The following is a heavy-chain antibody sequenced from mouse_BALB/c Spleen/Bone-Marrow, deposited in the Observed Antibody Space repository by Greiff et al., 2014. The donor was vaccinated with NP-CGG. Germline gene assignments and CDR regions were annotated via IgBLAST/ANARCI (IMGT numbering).Heavy chain of an antibody. CDR2: IDPANGNT. CDR3: VRGGWLLLFAY. Sequence: EVKLVESGAELVKPGASVKLSCTASGFNIKDTYMHWVKQRPEQGLEWIGGIDPANGNTKYDPKFLGKATITADASSNTAYLQLSSLTSEDTAVYYCVRGGWLLLFAYWGQGTLVTVSA. D-gene: IGHD2-3*01. J-gene: IGHJ3*01. V-gene: IGHV14-3*02. CDR1: GFNIKDTY.